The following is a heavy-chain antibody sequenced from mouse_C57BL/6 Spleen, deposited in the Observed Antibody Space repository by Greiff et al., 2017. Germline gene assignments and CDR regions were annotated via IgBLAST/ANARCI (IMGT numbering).Heavy chain of an antibody. CDR3: ARVAPYDYFDY. CDR2: INYDGSST. V-gene: IGHV5-16*01. Sequence: EVQLQESEGGLVQPGSSMKLSCTASGFTFSDYYMAWVRQVPEKGLEWVANINYDGSSTYYLDSLKSRFIISRDNAKNILYLQMSSLKSEDTATYYCARVAPYDYFDYWGQGTTLTVSS. CDR1: GFTFSDYY. J-gene: IGHJ2*01. D-gene: IGHD6-5*01.